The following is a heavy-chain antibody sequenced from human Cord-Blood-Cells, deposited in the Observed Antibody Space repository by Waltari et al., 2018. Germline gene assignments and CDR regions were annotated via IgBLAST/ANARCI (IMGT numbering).Heavy chain of an antibody. CDR2: TYYRSKWYN. V-gene: IGHV6-1*01. CDR1: GDRASSIIAP. Sequence: QVQLPQSGPGLVKPSQTFSLTCALPGDRASSIIAPWTCTGQSPSRGLEWLGRTYYRSKWYNDYAVSVKSRITSNPDTSKNQFSLQLNSVTPEDTAVYYCARDSRIAALDYWGQGTLVTVSS. J-gene: IGHJ4*02. CDR3: ARDSRIAALDY. D-gene: IGHD6-13*01.